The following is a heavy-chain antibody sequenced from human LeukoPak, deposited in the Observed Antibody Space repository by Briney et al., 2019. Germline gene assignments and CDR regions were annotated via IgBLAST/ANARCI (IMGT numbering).Heavy chain of an antibody. Sequence: PGGSLRLSCAASRFTFNNYWMNWVRQVPGKGLEWVSYISGSGSSIYYADSVKGRFTISRDNAKNSLYLQMNSLRAEDTAVYYCARQLDSWGQGTLVTVSS. CDR1: RFTFNNYW. J-gene: IGHJ4*02. CDR3: ARQLDS. CDR2: ISGSGSSI. V-gene: IGHV3-48*01.